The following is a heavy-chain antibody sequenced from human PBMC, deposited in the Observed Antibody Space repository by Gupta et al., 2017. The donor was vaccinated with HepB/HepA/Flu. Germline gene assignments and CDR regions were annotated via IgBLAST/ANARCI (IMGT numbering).Heavy chain of an antibody. Sequence: DVQLVESGGGVVRPGGSLRLSCGVPGFTFSDHGMGWVRQVPGKGLEWVSSINWSGGSTGYADSVKGRFIISRDNAKNSLYLQMDSLRGEDTALYYCARPRGVFFFNIWGQGTMVTVSS. CDR1: GFTFSDHG. CDR3: ARPRGVFFFNI. CDR2: INWSGGST. J-gene: IGHJ3*02. V-gene: IGHV3-20*04. D-gene: IGHD3-3*01.